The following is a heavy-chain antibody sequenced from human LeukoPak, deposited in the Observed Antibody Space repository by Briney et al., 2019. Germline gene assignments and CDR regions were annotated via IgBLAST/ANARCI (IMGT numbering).Heavy chain of an antibody. Sequence: SETLSLTCTVSGGSISSSSSYWGWIRQPPGKGLEWIGSIYYSGSTYYNPSLKSRVTISVDTSKNQFSLKLSSVTAADTAVYYCLVSHIAVAVFDYWGQGTLVTVSS. CDR3: LVSHIAVAVFDY. D-gene: IGHD6-19*01. J-gene: IGHJ4*02. V-gene: IGHV4-39*01. CDR1: GGSISSSSSY. CDR2: IYYSGST.